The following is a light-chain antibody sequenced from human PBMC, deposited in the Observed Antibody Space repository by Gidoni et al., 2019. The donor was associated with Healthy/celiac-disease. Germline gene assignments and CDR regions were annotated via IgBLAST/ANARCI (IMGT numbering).Light chain of an antibody. CDR3: QQSYSTLLT. J-gene: IGKJ4*01. CDR1: QSISSY. Sequence: DIQMTQSPSSLSASVGDRVTITCRASQSISSYLNWYQQKPGKAPKLLIYAASSLQSGVPSRFSGSGSGTECTLNISSLQPEDFATYYCQQSYSTLLTFGGGTKVEIK. CDR2: AAS. V-gene: IGKV1-39*01.